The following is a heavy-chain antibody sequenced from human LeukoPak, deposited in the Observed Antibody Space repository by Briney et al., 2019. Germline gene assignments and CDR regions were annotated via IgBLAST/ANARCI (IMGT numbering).Heavy chain of an antibody. J-gene: IGHJ5*02. D-gene: IGHD2-2*01. CDR2: INHSGST. CDR3: ARRRHCSSTSCKYNLFDP. V-gene: IGHV4-34*01. CDR1: GGSFSGYY. Sequence: SETLSLTCAVYGGSFSGYYWSWIRQPPGKGLEWIGEINHSGSTNYNPSLKSRVTISVDTSKNQFSLKLSSVTAADTAVYYCARRRHCSSTSCKYNLFDPWGQGTLVTVSS.